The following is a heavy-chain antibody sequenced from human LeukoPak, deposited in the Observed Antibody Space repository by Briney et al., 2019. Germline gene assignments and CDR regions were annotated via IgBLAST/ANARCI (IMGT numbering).Heavy chain of an antibody. CDR2: IYPGDSDT. CDR1: GYGFTSYW. CDR3: ARSYYYDSSGYYYLHAFDI. D-gene: IGHD3-22*01. Sequence: GESLKISCKGSGYGFTSYWIGWARQMPGKGLEWMGIIYPGDSDTRYSPSFQGQVTISADKSISTAYLQWSSLKASDTAMYYCARSYYYDSSGYYYLHAFDIWGQGTMVTVSS. V-gene: IGHV5-51*01. J-gene: IGHJ3*02.